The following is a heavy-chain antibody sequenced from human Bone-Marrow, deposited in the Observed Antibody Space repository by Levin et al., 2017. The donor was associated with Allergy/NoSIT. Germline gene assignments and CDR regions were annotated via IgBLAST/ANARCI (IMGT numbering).Heavy chain of an antibody. CDR1: GFPINSGYF. CDR2: VYHSGNT. D-gene: IGHD3-3*01. J-gene: IGHJ4*02. CDR3: VKGSHFGSADYYEYFDY. Sequence: SETLSLTCAVSGFPINSGYFWGWIRQPPGKGLDWIGSVYHSGNTYHSPSFKSRVTFSIDASKNHFSLTLSSVTATDTAIYYCVKGSHFGSADYYEYFDYWGQGALVTVSS. V-gene: IGHV4-38-2*01.